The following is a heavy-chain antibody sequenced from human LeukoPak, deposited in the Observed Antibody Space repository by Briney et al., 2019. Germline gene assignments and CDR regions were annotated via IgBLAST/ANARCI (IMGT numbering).Heavy chain of an antibody. D-gene: IGHD2-15*01. CDR3: TTVPRYCSGGSCSQFDY. CDR2: IKSKPDGGTT. CDR1: GFTFSDHW. J-gene: IGHJ4*02. Sequence: GGSLRLSCEASGFTFSDHWMSWVRQAPGKGLEWVGRIKSKPDGGTTDYAAPVKGRFTISRDDSKNTLYLQMNSLKTEDTAVYYCTTVPRYCSGGSCSQFDYWGQGTLVTVSS. V-gene: IGHV3-15*01.